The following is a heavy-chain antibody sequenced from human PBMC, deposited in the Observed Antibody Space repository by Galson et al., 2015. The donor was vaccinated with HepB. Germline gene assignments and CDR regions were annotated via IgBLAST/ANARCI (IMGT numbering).Heavy chain of an antibody. J-gene: IGHJ4*02. CDR2: INPDGSRK. CDR3: ATGNYYRTDY. V-gene: IGHV3-7*01. Sequence: SLRLPCAASEFTFSTSWMAWVRQAPGQGLEWVAHINPDGSRKSYVDSVKGRFTISRDNAKNLLYLQTNRLRAEDTAVYYCATGNYYRTDYWGQGTLVTVSS. CDR1: EFTFSTSW. D-gene: IGHD3-10*01.